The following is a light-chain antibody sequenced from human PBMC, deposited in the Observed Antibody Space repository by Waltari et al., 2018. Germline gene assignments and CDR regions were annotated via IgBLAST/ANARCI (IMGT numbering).Light chain of an antibody. CDR3: QQYNDWPLT. Sequence: EVVMTQSPATLSVSPRGRATLSCRASQSVSDKLAWYQHKPGQGPRLLIFGASNRATGIPDRFSGSGSGTDFTLTISSLQSEDFALYYCQQYNDWPLTFGGGTKVEIK. CDR1: QSVSDK. CDR2: GAS. V-gene: IGKV3-15*01. J-gene: IGKJ4*01.